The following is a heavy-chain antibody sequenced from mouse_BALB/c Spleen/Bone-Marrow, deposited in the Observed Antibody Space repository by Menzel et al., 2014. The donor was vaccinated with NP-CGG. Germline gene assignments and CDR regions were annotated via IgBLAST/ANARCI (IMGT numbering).Heavy chain of an antibody. J-gene: IGHJ4*01. V-gene: IGHV7-3*02. CDR3: ASSYALDS. CDR1: GFTFTDYF. CDR2: IRNKANGYTT. Sequence: EVQLVESGGGLVQPGGSLGLSCATSGFTFTDYFMSWVRQPPGKALEWLGFIRNKANGYTTEYSASVKGRFTISRDNSQSILYLQLSTLRPEDSATYYCASSYALDSWGQGTSVTVSS.